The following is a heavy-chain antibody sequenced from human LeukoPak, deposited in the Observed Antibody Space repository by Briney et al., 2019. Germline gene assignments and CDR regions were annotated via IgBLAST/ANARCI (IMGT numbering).Heavy chain of an antibody. Sequence: PGGSLRLSCAASGFTFSSYGMHWVRQAPGKGLEWVAVISYDGSNKYYADSVKGRFTISRDNSKNTLYLQMGSLRAEDMAVYYCARVARANYGSGSYYNGGGYYYYYYMDVWGKGTTVTVSS. CDR3: ARVARANYGSGSYYNGGGYYYYYYMDV. D-gene: IGHD3-10*01. V-gene: IGHV3-30*03. CDR2: ISYDGSNK. J-gene: IGHJ6*03. CDR1: GFTFSSYG.